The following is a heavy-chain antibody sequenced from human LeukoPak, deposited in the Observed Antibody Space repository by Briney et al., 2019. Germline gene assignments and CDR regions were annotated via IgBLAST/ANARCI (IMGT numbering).Heavy chain of an antibody. CDR3: TRGLGAIRGGWFDP. J-gene: IGHJ5*02. V-gene: IGHV3-30-3*01. CDR2: ISYDGSNK. Sequence: GGSLRLSCAASGFTISSYGMHWVRQAPGKGLEWVAVISYDGSNKYYADSVKGRFTISRDNSKNTLYLQMTSLRPEDTAVYYCTRGLGAIRGGWFDPWGQGTLVTVSS. D-gene: IGHD1-26*01. CDR1: GFTISSYG.